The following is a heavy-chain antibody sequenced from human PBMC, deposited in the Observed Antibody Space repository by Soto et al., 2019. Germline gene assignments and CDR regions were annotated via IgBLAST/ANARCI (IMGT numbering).Heavy chain of an antibody. Sequence: NPSETLSLTCTVSGGSISSGGYYWSWIRQHPGKGLEWIGYIYYSGSTYYNPSLKSRVTISVDTSKNQFSLKLSSVTAADTAVYYCAREGGESSDGLYYFDSWGQGSLVTVSS. J-gene: IGHJ4*02. CDR2: IYYSGST. D-gene: IGHD3-16*01. CDR3: AREGGESSDGLYYFDS. V-gene: IGHV4-31*03. CDR1: GGSISSGGYY.